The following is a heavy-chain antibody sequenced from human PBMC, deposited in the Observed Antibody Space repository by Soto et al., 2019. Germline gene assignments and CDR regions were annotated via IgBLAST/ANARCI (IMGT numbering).Heavy chain of an antibody. Sequence: QVQLVESGGGVVQPGRSLRLSCAASGFTFSSYAMHWVRQAPGKGLEWVAVISYDGSNKYYADSVKGRFTISRDNSKKALYLQRNSLRAEDTAVYYCARVIAARPGGYYYGMDVWGQGTTVTVSS. J-gene: IGHJ6*02. D-gene: IGHD6-6*01. CDR3: ARVIAARPGGYYYGMDV. CDR2: ISYDGSNK. V-gene: IGHV3-30-3*01. CDR1: GFTFSSYA.